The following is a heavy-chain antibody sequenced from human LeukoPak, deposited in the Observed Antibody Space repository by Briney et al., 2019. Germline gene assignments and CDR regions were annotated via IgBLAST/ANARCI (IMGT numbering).Heavy chain of an antibody. CDR3: ARPYYGSGSTVNWFDP. CDR2: IIPIFGTA. V-gene: IGHV1-69*06. D-gene: IGHD3-10*01. CDR1: GGTFSSYA. Sequence: SVKVSCKASGGTFSSYAISWVRQAPGQGLEWMGGIIPIFGTANYAQKFQGRVTITADKSTSTAYMELSSLRSEDTAVYYCARPYYGSGSTVNWFDPWGQGTLVTVSS. J-gene: IGHJ5*02.